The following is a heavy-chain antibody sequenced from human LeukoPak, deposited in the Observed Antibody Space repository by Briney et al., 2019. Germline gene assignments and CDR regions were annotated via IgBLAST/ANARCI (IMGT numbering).Heavy chain of an antibody. J-gene: IGHJ4*02. CDR3: ARVISRIDYYDSSGYLIY. D-gene: IGHD3-22*01. V-gene: IGHV1-69*04. CDR2: IIPILGIA. Sequence: ASVKVSCKAPGGTFSSYAISWVRQAPGQGLEWMGRIIPILGIANYAQKFQGRVTITADKSTSTAYMELSSLRSEDTAVYYCARVISRIDYYDSSGYLIYWGQGTLVTVSS. CDR1: GGTFSSYA.